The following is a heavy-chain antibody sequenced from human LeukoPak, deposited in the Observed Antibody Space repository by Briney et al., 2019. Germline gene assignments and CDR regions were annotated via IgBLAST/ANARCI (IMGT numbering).Heavy chain of an antibody. J-gene: IGHJ4*02. CDR3: AKVGAAVAGDFDY. V-gene: IGHV3-23*01. CDR1: GFTFSSYA. CDR2: ISGGGDIT. Sequence: GGSLRLSCAASGFTFSSYAMTWVRQAPGKGLEWVSTISGGGDITHYADPVKGRFTISRDNSKNTLHLQMNSLRAEDTAVYYCAKVGAAVAGDFDYWGQGTLVTVSS. D-gene: IGHD6-19*01.